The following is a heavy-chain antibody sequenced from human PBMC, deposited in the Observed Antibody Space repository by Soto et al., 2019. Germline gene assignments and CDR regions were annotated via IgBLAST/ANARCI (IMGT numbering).Heavy chain of an antibody. D-gene: IGHD6-6*01. CDR2: ISYDGSNK. J-gene: IGHJ6*02. CDR1: GFTFSSYG. V-gene: IGHV3-30*18. Sequence: RRLSCSASGFTFSSYGMHWVRQAPGKGLEWGAVISYDGSNKYYADSVKGRFTISRDNSKNTLYLQMNSLRAEDTAGYYCAKDVEALARVGGMDVWGQGTTVTVSS. CDR3: AKDVEALARVGGMDV.